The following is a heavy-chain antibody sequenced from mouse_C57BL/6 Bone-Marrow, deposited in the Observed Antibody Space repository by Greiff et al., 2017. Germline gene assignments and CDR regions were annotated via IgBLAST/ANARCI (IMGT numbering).Heavy chain of an antibody. Sequence: QVQLQQPGAELVKPGASVKMSCKASGYTFTSYWITWVKQRPGQGLEWIGDIYPGSGSTNYNEKFKSKATLTVDTSSSTTYMQLSSLTSEYAAVYYCARRMDYWGQGTSVTGSS. V-gene: IGHV1-55*01. CDR2: IYPGSGST. J-gene: IGHJ4*01. CDR1: GYTFTSYW. CDR3: ARRMDY.